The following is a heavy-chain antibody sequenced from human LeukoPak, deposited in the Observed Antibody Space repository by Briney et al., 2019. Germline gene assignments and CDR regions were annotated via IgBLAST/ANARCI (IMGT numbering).Heavy chain of an antibody. CDR2: INHSGTT. D-gene: IGHD2-21*02. Sequence: SETLSLTCAIYIESFSGYYWTWIRQPPGKGLEWIGEINHSGTTNYNPSLKSRVTISADTSKNQFSLKLTSVTAADTATYYCARVRGDFSIDDWGQGNLVTVSS. V-gene: IGHV4-34*01. J-gene: IGHJ4*02. CDR1: IESFSGYY. CDR3: ARVRGDFSIDD.